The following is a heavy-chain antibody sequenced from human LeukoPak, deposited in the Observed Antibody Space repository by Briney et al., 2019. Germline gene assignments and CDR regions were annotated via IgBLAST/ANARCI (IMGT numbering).Heavy chain of an antibody. CDR3: ARNSLVAATNWFDP. J-gene: IGHJ5*02. V-gene: IGHV1-18*01. CDR1: GYTFTSYG. Sequence: ASVKVSCKTSGYTFTSYGISWVRQAPGQGLQWMGWISAYNGSTNYAQKLQDRVTMTTDTSTSTAYMELRSLRSDDTAVYYCARNSLVAATNWFDPWGQGTLVIVSS. CDR2: ISAYNGST. D-gene: IGHD1-26*01.